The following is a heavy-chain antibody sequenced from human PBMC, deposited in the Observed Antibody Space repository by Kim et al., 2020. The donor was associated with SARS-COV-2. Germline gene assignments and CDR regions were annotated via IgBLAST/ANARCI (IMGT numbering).Heavy chain of an antibody. D-gene: IGHD2-21*02. J-gene: IGHJ4*02. CDR3: ARTLGVVTEGDY. Sequence: NYAQKLQGRVTMTTDTSTSTAYMELRSLRSDDTAVYYCARTLGVVTEGDYWGQGTLVTVSS. V-gene: IGHV1-18*01.